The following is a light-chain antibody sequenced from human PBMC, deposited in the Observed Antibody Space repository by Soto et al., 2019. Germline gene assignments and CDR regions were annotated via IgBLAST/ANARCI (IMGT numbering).Light chain of an antibody. J-gene: IGLJ1*01. Sequence: QSVLTQPASASGSAGQSVTISCTGPTNGVGGFNYVSWYQQHPGRVPKLIIYEVDKRPSGVPDRFSGSKSGNTASLTVSGLQADDEADYYCTSYAGNSNYVFGTGTKLTVL. CDR3: TSYAGNSNYV. V-gene: IGLV2-8*01. CDR2: EVD. CDR1: TNGVGGFNY.